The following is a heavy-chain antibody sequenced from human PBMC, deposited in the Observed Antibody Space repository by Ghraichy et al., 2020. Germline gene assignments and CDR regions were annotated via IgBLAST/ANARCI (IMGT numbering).Heavy chain of an antibody. CDR2: IQIKSDGEAT. CDR1: GFTFSNAW. V-gene: IGHV3-15*01. D-gene: IGHD3-22*01. Sequence: GGSLRLSCAASGFTFSNAWMSWVRQAPGKGLEWVGRIQIKSDGEATTYAAPVKGRFTISSDDSTKMMYLQMKSLKTEDAAVYYCTTDRLDYEESGYILDYWGQGTLVTVSS. J-gene: IGHJ4*02. CDR3: TTDRLDYEESGYILDY.